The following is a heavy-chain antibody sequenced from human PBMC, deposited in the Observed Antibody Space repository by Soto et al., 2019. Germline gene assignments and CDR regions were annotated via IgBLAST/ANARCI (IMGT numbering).Heavy chain of an antibody. J-gene: IGHJ4*02. CDR2: IKEDGSEK. D-gene: IGHD3-10*01. Sequence: EVQLVESGGGLVQPGGSLRLSCAASGFTFSSYWMSWVRQAPGKGLEWVANIKEDGSEKYYVDSVKGRFTISRDHAANSLYLQMNSLRAEDTAVYYCARADYYGSGGDYWGQGTLVTVSS. CDR1: GFTFSSYW. V-gene: IGHV3-7*01. CDR3: ARADYYGSGGDY.